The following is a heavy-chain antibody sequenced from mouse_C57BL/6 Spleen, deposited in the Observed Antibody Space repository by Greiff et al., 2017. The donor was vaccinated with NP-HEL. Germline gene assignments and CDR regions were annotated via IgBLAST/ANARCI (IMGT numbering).Heavy chain of an antibody. D-gene: IGHD1-1*01. Sequence: VQLQQPGAELVKPGASVKMSCKASGYTFTSYWITWVKQRPGQGLEWIGDIYPGSGSTNYNEKFKSKATLTVEQSSSPAYMQLSSLTSEDSAVYYCARVGSSGYWGQGTTLTVSS. J-gene: IGHJ2*01. V-gene: IGHV1-55*01. CDR3: ARVGSSGY. CDR1: GYTFTSYW. CDR2: IYPGSGST.